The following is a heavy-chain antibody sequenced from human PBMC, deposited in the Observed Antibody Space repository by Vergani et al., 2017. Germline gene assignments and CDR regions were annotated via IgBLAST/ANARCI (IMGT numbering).Heavy chain of an antibody. J-gene: IGHJ4*02. CDR1: GYSISSGYY. CDR3: ARGRLHCTNGVFYPQIFDY. D-gene: IGHD2-8*01. CDR2: IYHSGST. Sequence: QVQLQESGPGLVKPSETLSLTCTVSGYSISSGYYWGWIRQPPGKGLEWIGSIYHSGSTYYNPSLKSRVTISVDTSKNQFSPKLSSVTAADTAVYYCARGRLHCTNGVFYPQIFDYWGQGTLVTVSS. V-gene: IGHV4-38-2*02.